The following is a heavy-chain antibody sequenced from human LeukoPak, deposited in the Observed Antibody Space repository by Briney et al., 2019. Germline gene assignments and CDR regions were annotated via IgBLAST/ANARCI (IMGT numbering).Heavy chain of an antibody. J-gene: IGHJ4*02. V-gene: IGHV3-23*01. Sequence: PGGSLRLSCAASGFTFSNYAMTWVRQPPGKGLEGVSSITGNTGNTYYADSVKGRFTISRDNSKNTLYLQMNSLRAEDTAVYYCAKRYSGSSGLYNFDYWGQGTLVTVSS. CDR3: AKRYSGSSGLYNFDY. CDR2: ITGNTGNT. CDR1: GFTFSNYA. D-gene: IGHD1-26*01.